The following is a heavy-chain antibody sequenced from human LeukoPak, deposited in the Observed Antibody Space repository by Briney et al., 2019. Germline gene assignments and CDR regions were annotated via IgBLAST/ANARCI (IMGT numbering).Heavy chain of an antibody. V-gene: IGHV4-38-2*01. D-gene: IGHD2-2*01. Sequence: PSETLSLTCAVSGYSISSGYYWGWIRQPPGKGLEWIGSIYHSGSTYYNPSLMSRVTISVDTSKNQFSLKLSSVTAADTAVYYCARSHIGYCSSTSCPAAWFDPWGQGTLVTVSS. CDR3: ARSHIGYCSSTSCPAAWFDP. J-gene: IGHJ5*02. CDR1: GYSISSGYY. CDR2: IYHSGST.